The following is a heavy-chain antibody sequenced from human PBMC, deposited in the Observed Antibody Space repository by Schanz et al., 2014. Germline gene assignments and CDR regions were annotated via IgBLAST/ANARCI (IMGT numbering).Heavy chain of an antibody. CDR1: GFTFSSYS. Sequence: QVQLVESGGGVVQPGRSLRLSCAASGFTFSSYSMNWVRQAPGKGLEWVAVISYDGSNKYYADSVKGRFTISRDNAKNSLYLQMNSLRAEDTAVYYCAREQIMAAAGLVDYWGHGTLXTVSS. D-gene: IGHD6-13*01. CDR3: AREQIMAAAGLVDY. CDR2: ISYDGSNK. J-gene: IGHJ4*01. V-gene: IGHV3-30*03.